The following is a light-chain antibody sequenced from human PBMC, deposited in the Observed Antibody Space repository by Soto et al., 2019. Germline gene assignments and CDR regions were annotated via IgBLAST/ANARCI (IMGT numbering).Light chain of an antibody. J-gene: IGKJ2*01. CDR1: QSVSSN. CDR3: QQYNNWPLYT. Sequence: EIVMTQSTATLSVSPGERANLSCRASQSVSSNFAWYQQKPVQAPRILIYGASTRDTGIPSRFSGSGSGTEVALTISSLQSEYFAVYYCQQYNNWPLYTFGQGTKLEIK. CDR2: GAS. V-gene: IGKV3-15*01.